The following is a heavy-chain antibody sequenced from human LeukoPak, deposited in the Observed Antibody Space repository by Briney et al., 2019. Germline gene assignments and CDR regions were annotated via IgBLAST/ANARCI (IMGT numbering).Heavy chain of an antibody. CDR1: GFTFRNYG. D-gene: IGHD3-16*01. CDR2: IWSDGSTK. V-gene: IGHV3-33*01. CDR3: ARDRPHGGVGDFDS. Sequence: GRSLRLSCAASGFTFRNYGMHWVRQAPGKGLEWVAVIWSDGSTKYYAESVQGRFTISRDTSKNRLYLQLNSLRVEDTAVYYCARDRPHGGVGDFDSWGRGTLVTVSS. J-gene: IGHJ4*02.